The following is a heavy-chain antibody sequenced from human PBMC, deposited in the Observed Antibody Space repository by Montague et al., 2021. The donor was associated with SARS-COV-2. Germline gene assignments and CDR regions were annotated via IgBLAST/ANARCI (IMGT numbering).Heavy chain of an antibody. D-gene: IGHD3-10*01. Sequence: SETRSLICTVSGGSVSSSPYYWGWIRQPPGRGLEWVGSISYSGRTYFSPSLKSRLTISVDSSENQFSLRLSSVTAADTAVYYCASSYYYGSGTYVYNYYMDVWGKGTTVTVSS. CDR1: GGSVSSSPYY. J-gene: IGHJ6*03. CDR2: ISYSGRT. V-gene: IGHV4-39*01. CDR3: ASSYYYGSGTYVYNYYMDV.